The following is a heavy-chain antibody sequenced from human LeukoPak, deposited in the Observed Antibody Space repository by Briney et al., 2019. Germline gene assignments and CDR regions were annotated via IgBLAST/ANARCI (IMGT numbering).Heavy chain of an antibody. V-gene: IGHV1-69*06. CDR1: GGTFSSYA. CDR2: IIPIFGTA. J-gene: IGHJ3*02. Sequence: SVKVSCKASGGTFSSYAISWVRQAPGQGLEWMGGIIPIFGTANYAQKFQGRVTITADKSTSTAYMELSSLRSEDTAVYYCARDLLHHRASSGWYHAFDIWGQGTMVTVSS. D-gene: IGHD6-19*01. CDR3: ARDLLHHRASSGWYHAFDI.